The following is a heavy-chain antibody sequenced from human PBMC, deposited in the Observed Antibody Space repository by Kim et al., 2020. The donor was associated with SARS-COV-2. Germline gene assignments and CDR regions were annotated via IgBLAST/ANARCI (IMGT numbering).Heavy chain of an antibody. V-gene: IGHV3-11*04. D-gene: IGHD2-21*02. CDR3: ARIVLVTAISNGGAFDI. Sequence: VKGRFTISREHAKNSLYLQMNSLRAEDTAVYYCARIVLVTAISNGGAFDIWGQGTMVTVSS. J-gene: IGHJ3*02.